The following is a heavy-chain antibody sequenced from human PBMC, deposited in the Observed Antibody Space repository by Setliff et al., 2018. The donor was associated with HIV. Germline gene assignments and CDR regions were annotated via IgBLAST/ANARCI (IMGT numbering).Heavy chain of an antibody. V-gene: IGHV4-61*02. CDR1: GGSISSGSYY. Sequence: SETLSLTCTVSGGSISSGSYYWNWIRQPAGKGLEWIGRIYTSGSANYNPSLKSRVTISVDPSRNQFSLKLNSVTAADTAVYYCAREDGMRGYFDYWGQETLVTVS. J-gene: IGHJ4*02. D-gene: IGHD1-1*01. CDR2: IYTSGSA. CDR3: AREDGMRGYFDY.